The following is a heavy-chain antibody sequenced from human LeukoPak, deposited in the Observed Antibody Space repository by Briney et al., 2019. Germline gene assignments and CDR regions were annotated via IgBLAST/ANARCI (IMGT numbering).Heavy chain of an antibody. V-gene: IGHV1-69*13. D-gene: IGHD3-10*01. J-gene: IGHJ5*02. CDR2: IIPIFGTA. CDR3: ASLDGSGSYYPNWFDP. Sequence: SVTVSCKPSGGTFSSYAISWVRQAPGQGLAWMGGIIPIFGTANYAQKFQGRVTITADESTSTAYMELSSLRSEDTAVYYCASLDGSGSYYPNWFDPWGQGTLVTVSS. CDR1: GGTFSSYA.